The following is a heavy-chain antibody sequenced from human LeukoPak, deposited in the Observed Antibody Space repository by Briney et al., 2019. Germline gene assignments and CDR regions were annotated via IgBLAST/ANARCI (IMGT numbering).Heavy chain of an antibody. Sequence: GGSLRLSCAASGFTLSSYWMSWVRQAPGKGLEWVGRIRSKTDGGTTDYAAPVKGRFTISRDESKNTLYLQMNSLKTEDTAVYYCHTDWVSYWGQGTLVTVSS. CDR2: IRSKTDGGTT. V-gene: IGHV3-15*01. CDR1: GFTLSSYW. CDR3: HTDWVSY. D-gene: IGHD3-16*01. J-gene: IGHJ4*02.